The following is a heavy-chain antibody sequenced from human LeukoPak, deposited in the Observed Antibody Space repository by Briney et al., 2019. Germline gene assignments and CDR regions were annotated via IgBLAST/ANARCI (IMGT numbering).Heavy chain of an antibody. V-gene: IGHV1-18*01. CDR3: ARERSSGSYFSY. D-gene: IGHD1-26*01. Sequence: ASVTVSCTTSGYTFTSYNITWVRQAPGQGLEWMGWISAYSGNTNYAQKLQGRVTMTRDTSISTAYMELSRLRSDDTAVYYCARERSSGSYFSYWGQGTLVTVSS. CDR2: ISAYSGNT. CDR1: GYTFTSYN. J-gene: IGHJ4*02.